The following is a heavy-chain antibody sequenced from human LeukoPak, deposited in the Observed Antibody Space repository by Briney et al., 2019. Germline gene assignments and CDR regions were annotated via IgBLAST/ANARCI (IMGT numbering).Heavy chain of an antibody. V-gene: IGHV4-4*07. CDR1: GGSISDYY. Sequence: PSETLSLTCTVSGGSISDYYWTWIRQPAGKGLEWIGRIYSSGRTNYNSSLKSRVTMSVDTSKKQFSLKLNSVTAADTAVYYCAGPGGEHYDSSVFEVWGRGTMVTVSS. CDR2: IYSSGRT. D-gene: IGHD3-22*01. CDR3: AGPGGEHYDSSVFEV. J-gene: IGHJ3*01.